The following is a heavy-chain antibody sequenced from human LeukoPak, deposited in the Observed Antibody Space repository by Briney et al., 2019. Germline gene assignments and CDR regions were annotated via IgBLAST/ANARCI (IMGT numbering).Heavy chain of an antibody. Sequence: PGGSLRLSCAASGFTFSSYWMSWVRQAPGKGLEWVANIKQDGSEKYYVDSVKGRFTISRDNAKNSLYLQMNSLRAEDTAVYYCARRGDFWSGYYTGFDYWGQGTLVTVSS. CDR3: ARRGDFWSGYYTGFDY. V-gene: IGHV3-7*01. J-gene: IGHJ4*02. CDR1: GFTFSSYW. CDR2: IKQDGSEK. D-gene: IGHD3-3*01.